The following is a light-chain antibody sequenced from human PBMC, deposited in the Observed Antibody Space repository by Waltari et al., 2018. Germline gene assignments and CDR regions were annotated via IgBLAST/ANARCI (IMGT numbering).Light chain of an antibody. Sequence: EIVLTQSPGTLSLSPGERATLSCRASQSVSSTYLAWYQQKPGQAPRLLIYGASSRATGSPDRFSGSGSGTDFTLTISRLEPEDFAVYYCQQYGNSPPSYTFGQGTKLEIK. CDR2: GAS. V-gene: IGKV3-20*01. CDR3: QQYGNSPPSYT. CDR1: QSVSSTY. J-gene: IGKJ2*01.